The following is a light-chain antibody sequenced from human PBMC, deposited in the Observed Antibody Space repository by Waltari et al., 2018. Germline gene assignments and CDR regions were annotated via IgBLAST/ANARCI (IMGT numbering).Light chain of an antibody. Sequence: IVMTQSPATLSVSPGERATLSCRASLSGNSYLAGYQQKPGQAPRLLIHGASTRATGVPARFSGSGSGTEFTLTISSLQSEDFAVYYCQQHENWPLTFGGGTKVEIK. CDR3: QQHENWPLT. CDR1: LSGNSY. J-gene: IGKJ4*01. CDR2: GAS. V-gene: IGKV3-15*01.